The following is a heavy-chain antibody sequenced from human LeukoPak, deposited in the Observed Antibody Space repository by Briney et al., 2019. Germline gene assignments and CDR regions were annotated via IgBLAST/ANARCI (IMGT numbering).Heavy chain of an antibody. J-gene: IGHJ6*02. CDR2: INYNGHT. V-gene: IGHV4-34*01. CDR1: GGSFSGNY. D-gene: IGHD3-16*01. Sequence: SETLSLTCALSGGSFSGNYWSWIRQAPGKGLEWIGEINYNGHTNYNPSLESRGTISIDTSENQFALALNSVTAADTAIYFCAVLMRRYGMDVWGQGTTVLVSS. CDR3: AVLMRRYGMDV.